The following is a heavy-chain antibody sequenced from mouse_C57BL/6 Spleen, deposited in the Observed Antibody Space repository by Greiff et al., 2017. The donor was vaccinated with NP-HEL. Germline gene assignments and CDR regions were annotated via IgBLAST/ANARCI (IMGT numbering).Heavy chain of an antibody. J-gene: IGHJ4*01. D-gene: IGHD2-2*01. Sequence: VQLQQSGAELARPGASVKMSCKASGYTFTSYTMHWVKQRPGQGLEWIGYINPSSGYTKYNQKFKDKATLTADKSSSTAYMQLSSLTSEDSAVYYCARDNLLWFRDYWGQGTSVTVSS. V-gene: IGHV1-4*01. CDR2: INPSSGYT. CDR1: GYTFTSYT. CDR3: ARDNLLWFRDY.